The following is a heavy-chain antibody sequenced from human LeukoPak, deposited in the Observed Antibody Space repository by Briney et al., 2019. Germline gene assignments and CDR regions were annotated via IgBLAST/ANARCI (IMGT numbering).Heavy chain of an antibody. Sequence: GGSLRLSCAASGFTFSSYSMNWVRQAPGKGLEWVSYISGSGSSIYYADSVKGRFTISRDNARNSLYLQMNSLRAEDTAVYYCARQLDSWGQGTLVTVSS. CDR2: ISGSGSSI. V-gene: IGHV3-48*01. CDR1: GFTFSSYS. CDR3: ARQLDS. J-gene: IGHJ4*02.